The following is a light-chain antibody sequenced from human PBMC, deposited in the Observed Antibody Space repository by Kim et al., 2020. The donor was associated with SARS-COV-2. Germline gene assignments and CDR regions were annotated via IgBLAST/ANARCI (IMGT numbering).Light chain of an antibody. J-gene: IGKJ2*03. V-gene: IGKV1-8*01. Sequence: IQMTQSPSSFSASTGDRVTITCRASQGISSYLAWYQQKPGKAPKLLIYAASTLQSGVPSRFSGSGSGTDFTLTISCLQSEDFATYYCQQYYSYPRSFGQGTKLEI. CDR2: AAS. CDR3: QQYYSYPRS. CDR1: QGISSY.